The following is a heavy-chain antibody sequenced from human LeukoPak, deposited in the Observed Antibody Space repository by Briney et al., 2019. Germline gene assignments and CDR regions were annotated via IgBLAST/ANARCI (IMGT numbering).Heavy chain of an antibody. CDR1: GFTVSSNY. V-gene: IGHV3-53*01. CDR2: IYSGGST. D-gene: IGHD5-18*01. J-gene: IGHJ3*02. Sequence: GGSLRLSCAASGFTVSSNYMSWVRQAPGKGLEWVSVIYSGGSTYYADSVKGRFTISRDNSKNTLYLQMNSLRAEDTAVYYCASGYSYGLNAFDIWGQGTVVTVSS. CDR3: ASGYSYGLNAFDI.